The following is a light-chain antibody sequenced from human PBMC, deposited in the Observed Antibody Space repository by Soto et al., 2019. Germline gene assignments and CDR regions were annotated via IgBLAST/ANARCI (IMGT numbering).Light chain of an antibody. Sequence: MVLPRSQGSRSLSPAASATLSCRASQSVSNNYLAWYQQKPGQAPRLLIYGASNRATGIPDRFSGSGSGTDFTLTISRLEPDDLSVYYCQQHGRAVGQGTKVDI. CDR1: QSVSNNY. V-gene: IGKV3-20*01. CDR3: QQHGRA. J-gene: IGKJ1*01. CDR2: GAS.